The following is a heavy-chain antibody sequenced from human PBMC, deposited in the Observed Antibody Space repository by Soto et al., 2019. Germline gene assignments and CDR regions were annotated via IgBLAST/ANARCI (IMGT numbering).Heavy chain of an antibody. D-gene: IGHD5-12*01. CDR1: GFTFSSYG. V-gene: IGHV3-30*18. J-gene: IGHJ5*02. Sequence: QVQLVESGGGVVQPGGSLRLSCAASGFTFSSYGMHWVRQAPGKGLEWVAVISYHGINTHYADFVKGRFTISRDNYKNTLYLHMNSLRPEDTAVYYCAKTGDSGYDWGWFDPWGQGTLVTVSS. CDR2: ISYHGINT. CDR3: AKTGDSGYDWGWFDP.